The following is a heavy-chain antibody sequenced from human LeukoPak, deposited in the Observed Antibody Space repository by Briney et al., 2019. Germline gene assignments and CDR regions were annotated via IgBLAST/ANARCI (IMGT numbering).Heavy chain of an antibody. D-gene: IGHD6-6*01. CDR3: ARVDQRGIAARI. CDR2: ISSSSSYI. J-gene: IGHJ4*02. V-gene: IGHV3-21*01. CDR1: GFTFSSYS. Sequence: GGSLRLSCAASGFTFSSYSMNWVRQAPGKGLEWVSSISSSSSYIYYADSVKGRFTISRDNAKNSLCLQMNSLRAEDTAVYYCARVDQRGIAARIWGQGTLVTVSS.